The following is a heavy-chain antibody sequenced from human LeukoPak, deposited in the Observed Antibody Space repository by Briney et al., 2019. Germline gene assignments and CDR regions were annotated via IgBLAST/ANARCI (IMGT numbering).Heavy chain of an antibody. V-gene: IGHV4-4*07. CDR1: GGSMSTHL. J-gene: IGHJ4*02. Sequence: PSETLSLTCTVSGGSMSTHLWSWIRQPAGKGPEWIGRIYTSGSTNYNPSLKSRVTMSVDTSKNQFSLKVTSVTAADTAVYFCARRVTGDLRRFDYWGQGTLVTVSS. D-gene: IGHD7-27*01. CDR3: ARRVTGDLRRFDY. CDR2: IYTSGST.